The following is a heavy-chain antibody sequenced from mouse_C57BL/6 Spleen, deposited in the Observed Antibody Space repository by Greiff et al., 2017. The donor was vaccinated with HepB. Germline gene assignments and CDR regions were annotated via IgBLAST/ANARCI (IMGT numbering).Heavy chain of an antibody. CDR1: GFTFSDYG. J-gene: IGHJ2*01. CDR3: ARGTTVVFLDY. Sequence: EVKLQESGGGLVKPGGSLKLSCAASGFTFSDYGMHWVRQAPEKGLEWVAYISSGSSTIYYADTVKGRFTISRDNAKNTLFLQMTSLRSEDTAMYYCARGTTVVFLDYWGQGTTLTVSS. CDR2: ISSGSSTI. V-gene: IGHV5-17*01. D-gene: IGHD1-1*01.